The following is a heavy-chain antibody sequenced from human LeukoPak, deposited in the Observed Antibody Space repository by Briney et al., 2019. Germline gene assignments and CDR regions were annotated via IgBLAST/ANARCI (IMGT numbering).Heavy chain of an antibody. CDR2: MYYSGST. CDR1: GGSLSSKTYY. J-gene: IGHJ3*02. Sequence: PSGTLSLTCTVSGGSLSSKTYYWGWLRQPPGRGLEGLGSMYYSGSTYYHPSLNSRVTISLDTSKNQFSLKLSSVTAADTAVYYCTKDTVGATFPGAFDIWGQGTMVTVSS. CDR3: TKDTVGATFPGAFDI. V-gene: IGHV4-39*07. D-gene: IGHD1-26*01.